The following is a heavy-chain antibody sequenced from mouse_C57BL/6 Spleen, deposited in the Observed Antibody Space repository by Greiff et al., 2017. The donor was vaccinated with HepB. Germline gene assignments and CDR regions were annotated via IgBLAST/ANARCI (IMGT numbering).Heavy chain of an antibody. D-gene: IGHD1-1*01. V-gene: IGHV1-14*01. CDR3: ARWGYYYGSSTDAMDD. J-gene: IGHJ4*01. CDR1: GYTFTSYV. CDR2: IYPYNDGT. Sequence: EVQLQQSGPELVKPGASVKMSCKASGYTFTSYVMHWVKQKPGQGLEWIGYIYPYNDGTKYNEKFKGKATLTSDKSSSTAYMELSSLTSEDSAVYYCARWGYYYGSSTDAMDDWGQGTSVTVSS.